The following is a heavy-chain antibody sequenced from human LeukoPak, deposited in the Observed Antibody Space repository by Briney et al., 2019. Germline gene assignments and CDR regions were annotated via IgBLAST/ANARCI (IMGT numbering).Heavy chain of an antibody. Sequence: SETLSLICTVSGGSISSYYWSWIRQPPGKGLEWIGYIYYSGSTNYNPSLKGRVTISVDTSKNQFSLKLSSVTAADTAVYYCARERSINYYDSSGYPSDAFDIWGQGTMVTVSS. J-gene: IGHJ3*02. CDR1: GGSISSYY. CDR2: IYYSGST. V-gene: IGHV4-59*01. D-gene: IGHD3-22*01. CDR3: ARERSINYYDSSGYPSDAFDI.